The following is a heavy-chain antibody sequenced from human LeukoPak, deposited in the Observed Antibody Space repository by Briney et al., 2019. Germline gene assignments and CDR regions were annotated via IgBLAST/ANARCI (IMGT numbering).Heavy chain of an antibody. CDR3: ASSSSWLFLNAEVNGMDV. CDR1: GFTFSSYG. J-gene: IGHJ6*04. D-gene: IGHD6-13*01. CDR2: IWYDGGNK. Sequence: GGSLRLSCAASGFTFSSYGMHWVRQAPGKGLEWVAVIWYDGGNKYYADSVKGRFTISRDNSKSTLYLQMNSLRAEDTAVYYCASSSSWLFLNAEVNGMDVWGKGTTVTVSS. V-gene: IGHV3-33*01.